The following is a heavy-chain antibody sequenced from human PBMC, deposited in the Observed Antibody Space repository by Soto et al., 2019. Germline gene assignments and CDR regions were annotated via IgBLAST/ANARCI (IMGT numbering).Heavy chain of an antibody. V-gene: IGHV3-30-3*01. CDR1: GFTFSSYA. D-gene: IGHD6-13*01. CDR2: ISYDGSNK. CDR3: ARDMVLRGSWYSYYFDY. J-gene: IGHJ4*02. Sequence: GGSLRLSCAASGFTFSSYAMHWVRQAPGKGLEWVAVISYDGSNKYYADSVKGRFTISRDNSKNTLYLQMNSLRAEDTAVYYCARDMVLRGSWYSYYFDYWGQGTLVTVSS.